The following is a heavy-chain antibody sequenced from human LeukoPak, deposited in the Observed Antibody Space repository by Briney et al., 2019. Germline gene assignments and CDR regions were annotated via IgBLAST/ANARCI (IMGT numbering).Heavy chain of an antibody. Sequence: GRPLRLSCAASGFTFSSYGMHWVRQAPGKGLEWVAVIWYDGSKKYYADSVKGRFTISRDNSKNTLYLQMSSLRAEDTAVYYCARGSGSYWDYHDFDYWGQGTLVTVSS. J-gene: IGHJ4*02. D-gene: IGHD1-26*01. CDR2: IWYDGSKK. CDR3: ARGSGSYWDYHDFDY. CDR1: GFTFSSYG. V-gene: IGHV3-33*01.